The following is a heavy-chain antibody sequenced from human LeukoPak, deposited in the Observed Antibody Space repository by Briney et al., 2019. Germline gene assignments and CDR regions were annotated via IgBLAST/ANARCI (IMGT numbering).Heavy chain of an antibody. J-gene: IGHJ3*02. D-gene: IGHD6-13*01. CDR1: GFTFSSYS. CDR3: AREASSSVRAFDI. CDR2: ISSSGSYI. V-gene: IGHV3-21*01. Sequence: GGSLRLSCAASGFTFSSYSMNWVRQAPGKGLEWVSSISSSGSYIYYADSVKGRFTISRDNAKNSLYLQMNSLRAEDTAVYYCAREASSSVRAFDIWGQGTMVTVSS.